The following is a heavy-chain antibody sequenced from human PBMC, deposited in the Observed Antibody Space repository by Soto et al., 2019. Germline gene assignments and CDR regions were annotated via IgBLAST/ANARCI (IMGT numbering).Heavy chain of an antibody. Sequence: PSQTLSLTCAVSGGAISSSKWWSWVRQPPGKGLEWIGEIYQSGSTNYNPSLESRVRMSVDKSRNQFSLKLTSVSAADTAVYYCARASATIAAAAIFAYWGQGTLVTVSS. V-gene: IGHV4-4*02. CDR3: ARASATIAAAAIFAY. D-gene: IGHD6-13*01. CDR2: IYQSGST. J-gene: IGHJ4*02. CDR1: GGAISSSKW.